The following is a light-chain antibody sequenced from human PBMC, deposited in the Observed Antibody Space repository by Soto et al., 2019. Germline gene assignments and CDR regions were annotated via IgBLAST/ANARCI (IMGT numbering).Light chain of an antibody. CDR1: QSVSSN. CDR2: GAS. Sequence: EIVMTQSPATLSVSPGERATLSCRASQSVSSNLAWYQQKPGQAPRLLIYGASTRATGIPARFSGSGSGTEFTLTIRSLQSEDFAVYYCQQYKNWWTFGQGTKVEI. CDR3: QQYKNWWT. J-gene: IGKJ1*01. V-gene: IGKV3-15*01.